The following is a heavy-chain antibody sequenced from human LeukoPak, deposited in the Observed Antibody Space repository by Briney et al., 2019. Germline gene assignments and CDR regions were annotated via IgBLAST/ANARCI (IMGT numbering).Heavy chain of an antibody. CDR1: GGSISTYY. D-gene: IGHD5-18*01. CDR3: ARAGYSYGTGYYFDY. CDR2: IYYTGAT. Sequence: SETLSLTCTVSGGSISTYYWSWIRLPPGKGLEWIGYIYYTGATYYNPSLKSRVTISLDTSKNHFSLRLSSVTAADAAVYYCARAGYSYGTGYYFDYWGQGALVTVSS. V-gene: IGHV4-59*01. J-gene: IGHJ4*02.